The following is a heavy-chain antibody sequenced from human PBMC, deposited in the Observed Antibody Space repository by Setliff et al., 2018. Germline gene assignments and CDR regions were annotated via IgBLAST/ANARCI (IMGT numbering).Heavy chain of an antibody. D-gene: IGHD3-16*01. Sequence: KLRKTLSLTCTFSGGSTGVSEYYWGWVRQSPGKGLEWIGSAYAGGGTYYNPSLQSRITISVDTSQNHFSLSLTSMTAADTAVYHCAAGIKLGIFDSWGQGVLVTVSS. V-gene: IGHV4-39*07. CDR1: GGSTGVSEYY. CDR3: AAGIKLGIFDS. J-gene: IGHJ4*02. CDR2: AYAGGGT.